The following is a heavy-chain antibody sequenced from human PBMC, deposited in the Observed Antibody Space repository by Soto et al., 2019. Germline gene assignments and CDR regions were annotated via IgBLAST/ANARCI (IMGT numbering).Heavy chain of an antibody. CDR1: GFTFSDYY. V-gene: IGHV3-11*01. CDR3: ARDRRDGAFDAFDI. CDR2: ISSSGSTI. D-gene: IGHD3-16*01. Sequence: GGSLRLSCAASGFTFSDYYMSWIRQAPGKGLEWVSYISSSGSTIYYADSVKGRFTISRDNAKNSLYLQMNSLRAEDTAVYYCARDRRDGAFDAFDIWGQGTMVTVSS. J-gene: IGHJ3*02.